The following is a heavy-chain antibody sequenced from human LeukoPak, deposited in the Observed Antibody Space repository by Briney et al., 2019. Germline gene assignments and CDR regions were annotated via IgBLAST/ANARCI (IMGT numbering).Heavy chain of an antibody. V-gene: IGHV3-11*05. CDR2: ISNVGTYT. CDR3: AKAMVPGVVAYFGLDV. Sequence: PGGSLRLPCVASGFQFRDHYMTWLCQAPGKGLEWISHISNVGTYTNYADSVKGRVTISRVNAKNSVYLQMMNLRPEYTAVYFCAKAMVPGVVAYFGLDVWGQGSTVIVSS. J-gene: IGHJ6*02. CDR1: GFQFRDHY. D-gene: IGHD3-10*01.